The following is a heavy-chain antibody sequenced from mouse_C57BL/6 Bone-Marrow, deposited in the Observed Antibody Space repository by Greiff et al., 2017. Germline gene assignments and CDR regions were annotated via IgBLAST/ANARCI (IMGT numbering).Heavy chain of an antibody. V-gene: IGHV3-6*01. Sequence: ESGPGLVKPSQSLSLTCSVTGYSITSGYYWNWIRQFPGNKLEWMGYISYDGSNNYNPSLKNRISITRDTSKNQFFLKLNSVTTEDTATYYCARASYYRGMDYWGQGTSVTVSS. CDR1: GYSITSGYY. D-gene: IGHD2-14*01. J-gene: IGHJ4*01. CDR3: ARASYYRGMDY. CDR2: ISYDGSN.